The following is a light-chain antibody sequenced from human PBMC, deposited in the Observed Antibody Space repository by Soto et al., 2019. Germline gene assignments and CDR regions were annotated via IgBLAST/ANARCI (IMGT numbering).Light chain of an antibody. J-gene: IGKJ2*01. CDR1: QSITTW. V-gene: IGKV1-5*03. CDR3: QQYNSYPYT. Sequence: DIQMTQSPSTLSASVGDRVTITCRASQSITTWLDWYQQKLGKAPNLLIYKASALQSGVPSRFSGSGSGTEFTLTISSLQPDDFATYYCQQYNSYPYTFGQGTKLEIK. CDR2: KAS.